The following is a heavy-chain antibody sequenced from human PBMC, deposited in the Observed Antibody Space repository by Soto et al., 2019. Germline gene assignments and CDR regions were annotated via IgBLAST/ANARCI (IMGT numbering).Heavy chain of an antibody. D-gene: IGHD3-9*01. CDR3: ARERNYDILTGYSRYFDY. V-gene: IGHV3-33*01. CDR2: IWYDGSNK. CDR1: GFTFSSYG. J-gene: IGHJ4*02. Sequence: GGSLRLSCAASGFTFSSYGMHWVRQAPGKGLEWVAVIWYDGSNKYYADSVKGRLTISRDNSKNTMYMKMNSLRAEDTALFYCARERNYDILTGYSRYFDYWGQGTLVTVSS.